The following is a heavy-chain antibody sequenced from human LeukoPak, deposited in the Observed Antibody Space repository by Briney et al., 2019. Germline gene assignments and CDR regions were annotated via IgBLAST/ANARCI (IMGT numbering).Heavy chain of an antibody. CDR1: GFTFSSYA. V-gene: IGHV3-23*01. Sequence: PGGSLRLSCAASGFTFSSYAMSWVRQAPGKGLEWVSAISGSGGSTYYADSVKGRFTISRDNSKNTLYLQMNSLRAEDTAVYYCAYMRGLYYGIDYWGQGTLVTVSS. CDR3: AYMRGLYYGIDY. CDR2: ISGSGGST. J-gene: IGHJ4*02. D-gene: IGHD3-10*01.